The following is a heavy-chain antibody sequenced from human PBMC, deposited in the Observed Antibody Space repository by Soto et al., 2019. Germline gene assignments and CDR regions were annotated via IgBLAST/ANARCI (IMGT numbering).Heavy chain of an antibody. CDR1: GFTFSSYT. Sequence: GGSLRLTCAASGFTFSSYTMSWVRQAPGKGLEWVSGISATGGSTYYADSVKGRFTFSRDNSKNTLYLQMDSLRAEDTAVYYCAKGFIRDCGGDCTVDTWGQGTLVTVSS. J-gene: IGHJ5*02. CDR2: ISATGGST. CDR3: AKGFIRDCGGDCTVDT. D-gene: IGHD2-21*02. V-gene: IGHV3-23*01.